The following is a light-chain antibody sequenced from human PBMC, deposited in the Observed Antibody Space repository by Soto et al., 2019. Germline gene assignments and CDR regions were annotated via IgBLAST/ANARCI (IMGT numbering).Light chain of an antibody. CDR2: DVS. Sequence: QSVLTQPASVSGSPGQSITISCTGTSSDVGGYNYVSWYQQHPGKAPKLMIYDVSNRPSGVSNRFSGSKSGNTASLTISGLQAEDEAVYYCSSYTSSSTDVFGTGTKVTVL. J-gene: IGLJ1*01. CDR1: SSDVGGYNY. CDR3: SSYTSSSTDV. V-gene: IGLV2-14*01.